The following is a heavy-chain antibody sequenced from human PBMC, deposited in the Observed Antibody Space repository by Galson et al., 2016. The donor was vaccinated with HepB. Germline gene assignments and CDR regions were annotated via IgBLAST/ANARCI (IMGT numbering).Heavy chain of an antibody. Sequence: LSLTCTVSVGSISTYYWSWIRQPPGKGLEWIGYIYYTGSTNYTPSLKSRVTMSVDTSKNQFSLKLRSVTAVDTAVYYCARHGGRQQLAFAFWGQGALVSVSS. J-gene: IGHJ4*02. CDR1: VGSISTYY. V-gene: IGHV4-59*08. CDR2: IYYTGST. D-gene: IGHD6-13*01. CDR3: ARHGGRQQLAFAF.